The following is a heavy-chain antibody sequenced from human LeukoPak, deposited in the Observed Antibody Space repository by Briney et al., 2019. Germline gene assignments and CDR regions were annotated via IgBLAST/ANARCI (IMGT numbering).Heavy chain of an antibody. CDR3: AKASYCSGTSCYGYFDY. V-gene: IGHV3-30*02. D-gene: IGHD2-2*01. CDR2: IRYDGSNK. J-gene: IGHJ4*02. Sequence: GGSLRLSCAASGFTFSSYGMHWVRQAPGKGLEWVAFIRYDGSNKYYADSVKGRFTISRDNSKNTLYLQMNSLRAEDTAVYYCAKASYCSGTSCYGYFDYWGQGTLVTVSS. CDR1: GFTFSSYG.